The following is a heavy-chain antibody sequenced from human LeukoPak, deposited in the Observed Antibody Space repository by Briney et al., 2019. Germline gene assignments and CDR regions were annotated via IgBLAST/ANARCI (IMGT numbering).Heavy chain of an antibody. CDR2: FSAYNGNT. V-gene: IGHV1-18*01. J-gene: IGHJ5*02. CDR3: ARAWEDFWSLRPFDP. Sequence: ASVKVSCKASGYTFTSYGISWVRQAPGQGLEWMGWFSAYNGNTNYAQRLQGRVTMTTDTSTSTAYMELRSLRSDDTAVYYCARAWEDFWSLRPFDPWGQGTLVTVSS. D-gene: IGHD3-3*01. CDR1: GYTFTSYG.